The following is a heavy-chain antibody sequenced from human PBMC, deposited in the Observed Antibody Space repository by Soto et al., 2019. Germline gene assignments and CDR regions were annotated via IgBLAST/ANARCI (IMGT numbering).Heavy chain of an antibody. J-gene: IGHJ4*02. Sequence: HPGGSLRLSCAVSVIPFAAYAMSWVRQAPGKGLEWVSAISGSGGSTYYADSVKGRFTISRDNSKNTLYLQMNSLRAEDTAVYYSAKDSGASGYHDYWGQGTLVTVSS. CDR3: AKDSGASGYHDY. V-gene: IGHV3-23*01. CDR2: ISGSGGST. D-gene: IGHD5-12*01. CDR1: VIPFAAYA.